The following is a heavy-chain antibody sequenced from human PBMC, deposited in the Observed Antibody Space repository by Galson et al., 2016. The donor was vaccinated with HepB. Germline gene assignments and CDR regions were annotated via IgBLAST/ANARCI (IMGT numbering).Heavy chain of an antibody. D-gene: IGHD3-16*01. J-gene: IGHJ3*02. CDR3: ARKAYERLRGNAFDI. CDR1: GFSFSSYW. Sequence: GFSFSSYWMSWVRQAPGKGLEWVAILKQDGSEKYYVDSVKGRFTILRDNAQNSMFLQMNSLTAEDTAVYYCARKAYERLRGNAFDIWGQGTMVIVSS. CDR2: LKQDGSEK. V-gene: IGHV3-7*01.